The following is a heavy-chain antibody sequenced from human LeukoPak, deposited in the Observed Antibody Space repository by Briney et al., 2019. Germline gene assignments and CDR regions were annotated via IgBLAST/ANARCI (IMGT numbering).Heavy chain of an antibody. J-gene: IGHJ4*02. CDR3: ARARSGSYYGGCGY. CDR1: GFTFDDYA. D-gene: IGHD1-26*01. V-gene: IGHV3-20*04. CDR2: INWNGDTT. Sequence: RPGGSLRLSCAASGFTFDDYAMSWVRQAPGKGLEWVSAINWNGDTTGYADSVKGRFTISRDNAKNSLYLQMNSLRAEDTALYYCARARSGSYYGGCGYWGQGTLVTVSS.